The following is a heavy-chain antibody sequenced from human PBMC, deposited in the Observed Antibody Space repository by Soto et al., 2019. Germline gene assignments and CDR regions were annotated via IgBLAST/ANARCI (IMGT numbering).Heavy chain of an antibody. CDR3: ARDPRETTYYLDY. CDR2: ISYDGTNE. Sequence: QVQLAESGGGVVQPGRSLRLSCAASGFTFHSFTMHWVRQSPGKGLEWVALISYDGTNEYYADSVKGRFTISRDNSKSTLYLQMNSLRTDDTALYYCARDPRETTYYLDYWGQGTLVTVSS. D-gene: IGHD1-1*01. V-gene: IGHV3-30-3*01. J-gene: IGHJ4*02. CDR1: GFTFHSFT.